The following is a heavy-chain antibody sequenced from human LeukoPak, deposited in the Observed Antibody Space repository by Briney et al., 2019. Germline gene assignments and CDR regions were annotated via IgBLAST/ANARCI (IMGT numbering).Heavy chain of an antibody. CDR1: GYSISSNYY. J-gene: IGHJ2*01. Sequence: SETLSLTCTVSGYSISSNYYWGWIRQPPGKGLEWIGSIYHSGSTYYNPSLKSRVTISVDTSKNQFSLKLSSVTAADTAVYYCARDFHGGWYFDLWGRGTQVIVSS. CDR3: ARDFHGGWYFDL. D-gene: IGHD4-23*01. V-gene: IGHV4-38-2*02. CDR2: IYHSGST.